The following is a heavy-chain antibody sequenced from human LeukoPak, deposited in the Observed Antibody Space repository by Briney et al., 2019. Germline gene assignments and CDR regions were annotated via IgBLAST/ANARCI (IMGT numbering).Heavy chain of an antibody. D-gene: IGHD3-9*01. CDR2: IRYDGSNK. CDR1: GFTFSSYG. CDR3: ASYDILTGYYRGPNYYYYMDV. Sequence: TGGSLRLSCAASGFTFSSYGMHWVRQAPGKGLEWVAFIRYDGSNKYYADSVKGRFTISRDNSKNTLYLQMNSLRAEDTAVYYCASYDILTGYYRGPNYYYYMDVWGKGTTVTISS. V-gene: IGHV3-30*02. J-gene: IGHJ6*03.